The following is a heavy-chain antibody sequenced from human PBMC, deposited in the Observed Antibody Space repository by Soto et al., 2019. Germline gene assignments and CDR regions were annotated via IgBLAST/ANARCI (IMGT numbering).Heavy chain of an antibody. CDR3: ARQASYWHGGGGWIDP. CDR1: GFTFSAYD. V-gene: IGHV3-13*01. D-gene: IGHD2-8*02. Sequence: PGGSLRLSCAASGFTFSAYDMHWVRQATGKGLEWVSAIGTQHDTYYPESVKGRFTISRENAKNSLYLQMNSLRAGDTAVDYCARQASYWHGGGGWIDPWGQGTLVTVSS. CDR2: IGTQHDT. J-gene: IGHJ5*02.